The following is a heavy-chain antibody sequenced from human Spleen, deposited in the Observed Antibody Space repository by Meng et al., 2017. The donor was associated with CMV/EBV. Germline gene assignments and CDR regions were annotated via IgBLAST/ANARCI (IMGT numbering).Heavy chain of an antibody. CDR3: ARDRYCSSTSCYSYYYYGMDV. V-gene: IGHV3-48*03. CDR1: GFTFSSYE. D-gene: IGHD2-2*01. CDR2: ISSSGSTI. J-gene: IGHJ6*02. Sequence: GGSLRLSCAASGFTFSSYEMNWVRQAPGKGLEWVSYISSSGSTIYYADSVKGRFTISRDNAKNSLYLQMNSLRAEDTAVYYCARDRYCSSTSCYSYYYYGMDVWGQGTTVTVSS.